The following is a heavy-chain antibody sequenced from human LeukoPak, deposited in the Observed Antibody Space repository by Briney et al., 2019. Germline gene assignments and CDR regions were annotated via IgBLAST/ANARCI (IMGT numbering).Heavy chain of an antibody. D-gene: IGHD6-19*01. Sequence: GGSLRLSCAASGFTFSSYAMHWVRQAPGKGLEWVAVISYDGSNKYYADSVKGRFTISRDNSKNTLYLQMNSLRAEDTAVYYCASIPIAVAAPPFDYWGQGTLVTVSS. CDR2: ISYDGSNK. CDR3: ASIPIAVAAPPFDY. V-gene: IGHV3-30-3*01. CDR1: GFTFSSYA. J-gene: IGHJ4*02.